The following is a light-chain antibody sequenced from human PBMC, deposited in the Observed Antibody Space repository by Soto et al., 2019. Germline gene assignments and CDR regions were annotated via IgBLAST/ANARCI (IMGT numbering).Light chain of an antibody. Sequence: DVVMTQSPLSLPVTLGQPASISCRSSQSLIHSDGNTYLHWFQQRPGQSPRRLIYKVSARDSGGPDRFSGSVSGTEFTLKISRVEAEDVGVYYCMQGRHWPYTFGPGTKVDIK. J-gene: IGKJ3*01. V-gene: IGKV2-30*02. CDR1: QSLIHSDGNTY. CDR3: MQGRHWPYT. CDR2: KVS.